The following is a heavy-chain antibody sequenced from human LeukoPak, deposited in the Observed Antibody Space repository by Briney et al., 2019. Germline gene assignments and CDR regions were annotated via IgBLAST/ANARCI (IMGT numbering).Heavy chain of an antibody. J-gene: IGHJ4*02. CDR2: IYYSGST. Sequence: SETLSLTCTVSGGSISSYYWSWIRQPPGKGLEWIGYIYYSGSTNYNPSPKNRVTISVDTSKNQFSLKLSSVTAADTAVYYCAREEGLRYYDSSGYSYDYWGQGTLVTVSS. D-gene: IGHD3-22*01. V-gene: IGHV4-59*01. CDR3: AREEGLRYYDSSGYSYDY. CDR1: GGSISSYY.